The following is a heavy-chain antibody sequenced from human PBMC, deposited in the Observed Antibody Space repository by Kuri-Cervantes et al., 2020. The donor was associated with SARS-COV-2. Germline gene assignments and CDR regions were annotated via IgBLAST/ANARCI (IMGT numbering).Heavy chain of an antibody. D-gene: IGHD4-23*01. CDR1: ETTFPNYD. Sequence: ASVKVSCKTPETTFPNYDINWVRQATGQGLEWMGWISPYNGNTNYAQIFQGRVTLTTDTSTNTVYMDLRGLRSFDTAVYYCARSHTLYGGNSSPWDYWGQGTLVTVSS. J-gene: IGHJ4*02. CDR2: ISPYNGNT. CDR3: ARSHTLYGGNSSPWDY. V-gene: IGHV1-18*01.